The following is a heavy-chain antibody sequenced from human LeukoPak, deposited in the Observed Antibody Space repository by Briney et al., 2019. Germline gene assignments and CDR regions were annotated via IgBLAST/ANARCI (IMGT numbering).Heavy chain of an antibody. CDR1: GFTFSHYY. V-gene: IGHV3-7*01. CDR2: IKHDGSTK. CDR3: ARDSAACYACAFDA. D-gene: IGHD2-2*01. Sequence: PGGSLRLSCTVSGFTFSHYYMSWVRQAPGKGLEWVANIKHDGSTKNYVDSVKGRFTISRDNAKNSLYLQMNSLRGDDTAVYFCARDSAACYACAFDAWGQGTMVAVPS. J-gene: IGHJ3*01.